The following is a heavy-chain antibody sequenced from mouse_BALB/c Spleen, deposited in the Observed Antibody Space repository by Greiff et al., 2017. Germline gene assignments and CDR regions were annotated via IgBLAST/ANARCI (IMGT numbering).Heavy chain of an antibody. CDR1: GYTFTDYA. D-gene: IGHD2-1*01. J-gene: IGHJ4*01. CDR2: ISTYYGDA. Sequence: VQLQQSGAELVRPGVSVKISCKGSGYTFTDYAMHWVKQSHAKSLEWIGVISTYYGDASYNQKFKGKATMTVDKSSSTAYMELARLTSEDSAIYYCARGGYGIYAMDYWGQGTSVTVSS. V-gene: IGHV1S137*01. CDR3: ARGGYGIYAMDY.